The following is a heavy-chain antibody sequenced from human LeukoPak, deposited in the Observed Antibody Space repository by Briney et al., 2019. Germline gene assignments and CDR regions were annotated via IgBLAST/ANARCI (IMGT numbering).Heavy chain of an antibody. CDR2: IYYSGST. V-gene: IGHV4-59*08. CDR3: ARQWYYYDSSGYSYDAFDI. J-gene: IGHJ3*02. CDR1: GGPTSSDH. Sequence: NTLETLSFTCTASGGPTSSDHWSWIRQPPGKGLKWFGHIYYSGSTNYNPSLKSRVTISVDPSKNQFSLKLSSVTAADTAVYYCARQWYYYDSSGYSYDAFDIWGQGTMVTVSS. D-gene: IGHD3-22*01.